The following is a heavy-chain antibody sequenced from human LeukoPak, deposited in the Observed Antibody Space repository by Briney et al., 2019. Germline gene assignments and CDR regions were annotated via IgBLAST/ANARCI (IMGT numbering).Heavy chain of an antibody. CDR3: ARDRGSSWPFDC. V-gene: IGHV3-30*02. CDR1: GLTFSNYG. CDR2: IRYDGSNK. Sequence: GGSLRLSCAASGLTFSNYGMHWLRQAPGKGLEWVAFIRYDGSNKYHADSVKGRFTISRDNSKSTLNLQMNGLRVEDTGVYYCARDRGSSWPFDCWGQGTLVTVSS. D-gene: IGHD6-13*01. J-gene: IGHJ4*02.